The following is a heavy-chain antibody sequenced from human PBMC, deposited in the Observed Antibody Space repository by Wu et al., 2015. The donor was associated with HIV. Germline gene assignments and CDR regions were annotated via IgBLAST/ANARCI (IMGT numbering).Heavy chain of an antibody. D-gene: IGHD2-15*01. CDR1: GYTFIGYF. Sequence: QVQLVQSGAEVKKPGASVKVSCKASGYTFIGYFMHWLRQAPGQGLEWMGWINPNSGATNYARRFQGRVTMTGDASISTAYMELRRLRSDDTVVYYCSSCERSGGRCYDLEAGGYYAMDVWGQGTTVIVSS. CDR3: SSCERSGGRCYDLEAGGYYAMDV. CDR2: INPNSGAT. J-gene: IGHJ6*02. V-gene: IGHV1-2*02.